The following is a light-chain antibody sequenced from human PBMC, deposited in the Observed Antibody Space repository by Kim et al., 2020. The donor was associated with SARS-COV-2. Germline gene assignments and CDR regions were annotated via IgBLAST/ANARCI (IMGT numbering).Light chain of an antibody. V-gene: IGLV1-44*01. CDR1: NSDIGSNS. CDR3: AAWDDSLNGYVV. CDR2: TNN. J-gene: IGLJ2*01. Sequence: QRVTISCSGSNSDIGSNSVNWYQQLPGTAPRLLIYTNNPRPSGVPDRISGSKSGTSASLAISGLQSEDEADYYCAAWDDSLNGYVVFGGGTQLTAL.